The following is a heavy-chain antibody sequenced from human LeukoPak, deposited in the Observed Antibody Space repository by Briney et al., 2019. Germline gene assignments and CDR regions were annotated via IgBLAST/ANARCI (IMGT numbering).Heavy chain of an antibody. CDR3: TRGSIAYYYMDV. J-gene: IGHJ6*03. CDR2: ISSSGST. Sequence: SETLSLTCTVSGDSISSGDYYWSWVRQPAGKGLEWIGRISSSGSTNYNPSLKSRVTISVDTSKNQFSLKLSSVTAADTAVYYCTRGSIAYYYMDVWGKGTTVTISS. CDR1: GDSISSGDYY. V-gene: IGHV4-61*02. D-gene: IGHD3-22*01.